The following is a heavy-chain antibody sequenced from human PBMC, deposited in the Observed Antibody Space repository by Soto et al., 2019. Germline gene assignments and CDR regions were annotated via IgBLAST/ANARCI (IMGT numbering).Heavy chain of an antibody. V-gene: IGHV4-39*01. CDR2: IYYSGST. CDR3: ARTDWDGAFDI. D-gene: IGHD3-9*01. Sequence: SSETLSLTCTVSGGSISSSSYYWGWIRQPPGKGLEWIGSIYYSGSTYYNPSLKSRVTISVDTSKDQFSLKLSSVTAADTAVYYCARTDWDGAFDIWGQGTMVTV. CDR1: GGSISSSSYY. J-gene: IGHJ3*02.